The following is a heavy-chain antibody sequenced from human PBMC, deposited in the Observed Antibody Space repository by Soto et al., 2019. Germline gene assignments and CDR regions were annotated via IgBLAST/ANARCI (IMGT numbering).Heavy chain of an antibody. Sequence: PGESLKISCKGSGYSFTSYWIGWVRQMPGKGLEWMGIIYPGDSDTRYSPYFQGQVTISADKSISTAYLQWSSLKASDTAMYYFAGALGYCTNGVCYTPRAFDIWGQGTMVTVSS. J-gene: IGHJ3*02. CDR3: AGALGYCTNGVCYTPRAFDI. V-gene: IGHV5-51*01. CDR2: IYPGDSDT. CDR1: GYSFTSYW. D-gene: IGHD2-8*01.